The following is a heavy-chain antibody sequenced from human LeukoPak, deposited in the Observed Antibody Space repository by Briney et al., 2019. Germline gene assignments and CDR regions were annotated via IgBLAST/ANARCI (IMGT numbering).Heavy chain of an antibody. CDR2: ISWNSGSI. CDR3: AKERVGAGIDY. V-gene: IGHV3-9*01. CDR1: GFTFDDYA. J-gene: IGHJ4*02. D-gene: IGHD1-26*01. Sequence: GVSLRLSCAASGFTFDDYAMHWVRQAPGKGLEWVSGISWNSGSIGCADSVKGRFTIPRDNAKNSLYLQMNSLRAEDTALYYCAKERVGAGIDYWGQGTLVTVSS.